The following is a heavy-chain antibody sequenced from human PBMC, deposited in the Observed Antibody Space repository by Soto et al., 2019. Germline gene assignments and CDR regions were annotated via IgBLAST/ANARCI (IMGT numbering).Heavy chain of an antibody. CDR3: ARMGSGHYNYYYGMDV. J-gene: IGHJ6*02. Sequence: NPSETLSLTCAVYGGSFSGYYWSWIRQPPGKGLEWIGEINHSGSTNYNPSLKSRVSISVDTSKNQFSLKLSSVTAADTAVYYCARMGSGHYNYYYGMDVWGQGTTVTVSS. V-gene: IGHV4-34*01. CDR1: GGSFSGYY. D-gene: IGHD3-3*01. CDR2: INHSGST.